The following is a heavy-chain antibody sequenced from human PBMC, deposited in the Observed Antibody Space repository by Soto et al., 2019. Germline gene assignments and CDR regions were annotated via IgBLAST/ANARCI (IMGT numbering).Heavy chain of an antibody. J-gene: IGHJ4*02. CDR1: GGSLSSGGYY. Sequence: QVQLQESGPGLVKPSQTLSLSCTVSGGSLSSGGYYWSWIRQHPGKGLEWIGFIYYSGSTYYNPSLKSQVTLSVDTSQNQFSLKLSSVTAADTAVYYCARDTQRGYSGYFDSWGQGTLVTVSS. D-gene: IGHD5-12*01. CDR3: ARDTQRGYSGYFDS. V-gene: IGHV4-31*01. CDR2: IYYSGST.